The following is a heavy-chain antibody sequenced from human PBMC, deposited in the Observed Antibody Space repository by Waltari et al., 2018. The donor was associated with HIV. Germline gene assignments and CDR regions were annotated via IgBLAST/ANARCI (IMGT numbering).Heavy chain of an antibody. CDR3: ARRDGYNLDY. V-gene: IGHV3-33*01. CDR2: IWYDGSNK. CDR1: GFTFSRYG. Sequence: QVQLVESGGGVVQPGRSLRLSCAASGFTFSRYGLHWVRQAPGKGLEWVAVIWYDGSNKYYADSVKGRFTISRDNSKNTLYLQMNSLRAEDTAVYYCARRDGYNLDYWGQGTLVTVSS. D-gene: IGHD5-12*01. J-gene: IGHJ4*02.